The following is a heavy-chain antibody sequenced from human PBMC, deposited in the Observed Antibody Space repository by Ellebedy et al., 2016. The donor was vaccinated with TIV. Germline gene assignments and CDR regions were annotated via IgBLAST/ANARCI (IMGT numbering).Heavy chain of an antibody. V-gene: IGHV5-51*01. J-gene: IGHJ4*02. D-gene: IGHD1-14*01. CDR2: IDLSDSDT. CDR1: AYSFINYW. Sequence: GESLKISCQGSAYSFINYWIVWVRQMPGRGLEWMAIIDLSDSDTSYSPSFKGQVTISADRSVTTAYLHFNSLKPSDTAVYYCAKLGHRATPDDSWGQGTLVTVSS. CDR3: AKLGHRATPDDS.